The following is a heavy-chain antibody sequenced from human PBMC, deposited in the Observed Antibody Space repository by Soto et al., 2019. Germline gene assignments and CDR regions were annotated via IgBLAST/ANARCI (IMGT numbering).Heavy chain of an antibody. V-gene: IGHV4-30-2*01. Sequence: TLSLTCAVSGGSISSGGYSWSWIRQPPGKGLEWIGYIYHSGSTYYNPSLKSRVTISVDRSKNQFSLKLSSVTAADTAVYYCARAVRLRFLEWFDPWGQGTLVTVSS. CDR3: ARAVRLRFLEWFDP. CDR1: GGSISSGGYS. J-gene: IGHJ5*02. D-gene: IGHD3-3*01. CDR2: IYHSGST.